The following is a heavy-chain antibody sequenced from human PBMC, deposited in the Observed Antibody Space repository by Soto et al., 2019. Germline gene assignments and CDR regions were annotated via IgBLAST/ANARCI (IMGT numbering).Heavy chain of an antibody. D-gene: IGHD1-20*01. CDR3: ARGPRGIKRFLPSLYNWFDP. Sequence: SETLSLTCTVSGGSSSSGGYYWSWIRQHPGKGLEWIGEINYSGSTNYNPSLKSRVTISVDTSKNQFSLKLSSVTAADTAVYYCARGPRGIKRFLPSLYNWFDPWGQGTLVTVSS. CDR2: INYSGST. V-gene: IGHV4-31*03. CDR1: GGSSSSGGYY. J-gene: IGHJ5*02.